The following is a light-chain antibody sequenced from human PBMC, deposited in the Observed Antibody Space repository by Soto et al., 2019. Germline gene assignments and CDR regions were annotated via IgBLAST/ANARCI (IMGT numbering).Light chain of an antibody. V-gene: IGKV3-11*01. CDR3: QQRSNWPRLT. CDR2: DAS. J-gene: IGKJ4*01. Sequence: EIVLTQSPATLSLSPGERATLSCRASQSVSSYLAWYQRKPGQAPRLLIYDASNRATGIPARFSGSGSGTDFTLTISSLEPEDFAVYYCQQRSNWPRLTFGGGTKVKIK. CDR1: QSVSSY.